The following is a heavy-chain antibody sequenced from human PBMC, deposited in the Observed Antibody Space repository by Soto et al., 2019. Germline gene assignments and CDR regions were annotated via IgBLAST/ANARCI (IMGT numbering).Heavy chain of an antibody. V-gene: IGHV3-30*03. CDR1: GFIFRDYL. CDR3: ARVATRLQSMEVLEY. CDR2: LSFDGTAE. D-gene: IGHD2-21*02. Sequence: QVHLVESGGGVVQPGRSLRLSCKASGFIFRDYLIHWVRQAPGKGLESLAVLSFDGTAEYYADSTRGRFAISRDIPKSTTYLVINNVRREDTAMYYCARVATRLQSMEVLEYWGQGTLVTVPS. J-gene: IGHJ4*02.